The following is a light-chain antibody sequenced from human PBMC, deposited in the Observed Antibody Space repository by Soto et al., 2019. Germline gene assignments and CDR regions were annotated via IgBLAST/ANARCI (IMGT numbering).Light chain of an antibody. CDR3: QQYGTSPQG. CDR2: AAS. Sequence: EIVLTQSPGTLSLSPGERATLSCRASQSVSSSYLAWYQQKPGQAPRLLIYAASSRATGIPDRFSGSGSGTDFTLTISRLEPEDFAVYYCQQYGTSPQGFGPGTKMDIK. V-gene: IGKV3-20*01. J-gene: IGKJ3*01. CDR1: QSVSSSY.